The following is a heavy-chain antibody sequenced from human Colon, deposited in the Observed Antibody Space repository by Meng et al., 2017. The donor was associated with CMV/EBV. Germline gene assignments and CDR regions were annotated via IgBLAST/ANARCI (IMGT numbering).Heavy chain of an antibody. V-gene: IGHV4-59*01. Sequence: SETLSLTCSVSGGSISNYYGSWIRQPPGKGLEWIGYIYYRQSAYYNPSLKSRVTVSVDTSKNLFSLWLDSVTAADTAVYYCAITPYPKSWLTCFDLWGQGTLVTVSS. CDR2: IYYRQSA. D-gene: IGHD5-12*01. J-gene: IGHJ5*02. CDR3: AITPYPKSWLTCFDL. CDR1: GGSISNYY.